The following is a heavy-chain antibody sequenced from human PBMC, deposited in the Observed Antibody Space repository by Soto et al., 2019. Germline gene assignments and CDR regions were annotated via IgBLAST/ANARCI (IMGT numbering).Heavy chain of an antibody. D-gene: IGHD3-10*01. CDR3: ARAYGSGSYYRKKLWWFDP. V-gene: IGHV4-34*01. Sequence: ASETLSLTCAVYGGSFSGYYWSWIRQPPGKGLEWIGEINHSGSTNYNPSLKSRVTISVDTSKNQFSLKLSSVTAADTAVYYCARAYGSGSYYRKKLWWFDPWGQGTLVTVSS. J-gene: IGHJ5*02. CDR1: GGSFSGYY. CDR2: INHSGST.